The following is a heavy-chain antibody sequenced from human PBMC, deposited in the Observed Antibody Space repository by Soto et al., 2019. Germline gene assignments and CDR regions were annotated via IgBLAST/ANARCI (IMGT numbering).Heavy chain of an antibody. Sequence: GGSLRLSCAASGFTFSSYAMSWVRQAPGKGLEWVSAISGSGGSTYYADSVKGRFTISRDNSKNTLYLQMNSLRAEDTAVYYCAKDIIVVVVAATPSYFDYWGQGTLVTVSS. CDR2: ISGSGGST. CDR1: GFTFSSYA. CDR3: AKDIIVVVVAATPSYFDY. V-gene: IGHV3-23*01. J-gene: IGHJ4*02. D-gene: IGHD2-15*01.